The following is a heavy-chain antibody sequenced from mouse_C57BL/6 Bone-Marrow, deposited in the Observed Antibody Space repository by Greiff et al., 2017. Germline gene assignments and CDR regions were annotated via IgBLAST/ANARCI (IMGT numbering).Heavy chain of an antibody. CDR2: INPNNGGT. Sequence: QVQLKQPGAELVKPGASVKMSCKASGYTFTSYWITWVKQRPGQGLEWIGDINPNNGGTSYNQKFKGKATLTVDKSSSTAYMELRSLTSEDSAVYNCARETPPFAYWGQGTLVTVSA. CDR3: ARETPPFAY. J-gene: IGHJ3*01. V-gene: IGHV1-55*01. CDR1: GYTFTSYW.